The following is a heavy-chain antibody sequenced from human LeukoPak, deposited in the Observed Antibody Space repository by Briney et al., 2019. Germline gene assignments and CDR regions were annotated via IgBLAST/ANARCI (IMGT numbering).Heavy chain of an antibody. CDR2: IGGSSSPI. CDR1: GFTFSSYS. J-gene: IGHJ4*02. CDR3: ARSSGYPYFDY. V-gene: IGHV3-48*01. D-gene: IGHD3-22*01. Sequence: GGSLRLSRAASGFTFSSYSMSWVRQAPGKGLEWLSYIGGSSSPIYYADSVKGRFTISRDNAKSSLYLQMNGLRAEDTAVYYCARSSGYPYFDYWGQGTLVTVSS.